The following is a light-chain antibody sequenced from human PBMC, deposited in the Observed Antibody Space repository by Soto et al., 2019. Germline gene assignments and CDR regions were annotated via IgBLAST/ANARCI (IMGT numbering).Light chain of an antibody. V-gene: IGKV1-33*01. Sequence: DIQMTQSPSSLSSSVGDRVTITCQASQDISNYLNWYQQKPGKAPKLLIYDASNLETGVPSRFSGSGSGTDFTFTSSSLQPEDAATYYCQQYHTPPLTFGGGTKVEIK. CDR3: QQYHTPPLT. J-gene: IGKJ4*01. CDR2: DAS. CDR1: QDISNY.